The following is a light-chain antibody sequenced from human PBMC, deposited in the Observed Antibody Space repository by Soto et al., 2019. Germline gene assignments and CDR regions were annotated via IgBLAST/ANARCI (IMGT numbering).Light chain of an antibody. CDR3: RSYAGSPRYV. Sequence: QSALTQPRSVSGSLGQSVTISCTGTSSDVGTYNYVSWYQQHPGKAPKVMIYDVSERPSGVPDRFSGSKSGNTASLTISGLQDEDEADYYCRSYAGSPRYVLGTGTKVTVL. V-gene: IGLV2-11*01. CDR1: SSDVGTYNY. J-gene: IGLJ1*01. CDR2: DVS.